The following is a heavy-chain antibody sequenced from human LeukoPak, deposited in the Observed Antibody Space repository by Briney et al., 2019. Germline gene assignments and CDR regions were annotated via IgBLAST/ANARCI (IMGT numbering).Heavy chain of an antibody. CDR2: INPNSGGT. Sequence: GASVKVSCKASGYTFTGYYMHWVRQAPGQGLEWMGWINPNSGGTNYAQKFQGRVTMTRDTSISTAYMELSRLRSDDTAVYYCARVASTVTSHFDYWGQGTLVTVSS. J-gene: IGHJ4*02. CDR1: GYTFTGYY. D-gene: IGHD4-11*01. V-gene: IGHV1-2*02. CDR3: ARVASTVTSHFDY.